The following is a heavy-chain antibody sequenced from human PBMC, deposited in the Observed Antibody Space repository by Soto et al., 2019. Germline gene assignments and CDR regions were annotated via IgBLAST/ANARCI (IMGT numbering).Heavy chain of an antibody. CDR3: ARAGGSGSYYYYYGMDV. D-gene: IGHD1-26*01. Sequence: SVKVSCKASGGTFSSYAISWVRQAPGQGLEWMGGIIPIFGTANYAQKFQGRVTITADESTSTAYMELSSLRSEDTAVYYCARAGGSGSYYYYYGMDVWGQGTTVTVSS. V-gene: IGHV1-69*13. J-gene: IGHJ6*02. CDR2: IIPIFGTA. CDR1: GGTFSSYA.